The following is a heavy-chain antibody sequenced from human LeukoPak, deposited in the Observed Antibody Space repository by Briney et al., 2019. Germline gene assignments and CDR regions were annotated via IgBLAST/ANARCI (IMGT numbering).Heavy chain of an antibody. J-gene: IGHJ3*02. CDR3: ARLGYYYDSSGPVGAFDI. D-gene: IGHD3-22*01. V-gene: IGHV4-61*01. Sequence: SETLSLTCTVSGGSVSSGSYYWSWIRQPPGKGLEWIGYIYYSGSTNYNPSLKSQVTISVDTSKNQFSLKLSSVTAADTAVYYCARLGYYYDSSGPVGAFDIWGQGTMVTVSS. CDR1: GGSVSSGSYY. CDR2: IYYSGST.